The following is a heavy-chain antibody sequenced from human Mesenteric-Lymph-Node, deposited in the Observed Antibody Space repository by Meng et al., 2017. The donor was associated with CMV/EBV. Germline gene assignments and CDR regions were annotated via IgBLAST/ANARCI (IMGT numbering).Heavy chain of an antibody. CDR2: ISYDESNK. J-gene: IGHJ4*02. CDR3: ARDSKGVPDY. CDR1: GFTFSFYN. D-gene: IGHD3-10*01. V-gene: IGHV3-30*04. Sequence: GGSLRLSCAASGFTFSFYNMHWVRQAPGKGLEWVAVISYDESNKYYADSVKGRFTTSRDNSKNTLYLQMNSLRTEDTAVYYCARDSKGVPDYWGQGTLVTVSS.